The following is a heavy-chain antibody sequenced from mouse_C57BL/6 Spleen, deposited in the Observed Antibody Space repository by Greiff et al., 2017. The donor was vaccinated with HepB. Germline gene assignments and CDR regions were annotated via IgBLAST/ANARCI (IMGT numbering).Heavy chain of an antibody. V-gene: IGHV8-8*01. CDR1: GFSLSTFGMG. D-gene: IGHD1-1*01. Sequence: VKLKECGPGILQPSQTLSLTCSFSGFSLSTFGMGVGWIRQPSGKGLEWLAHIWWDDDKYYNPALKSRLTISKDTSKNQVFLKIANVDTADTATYYCARIDLYYGSRKGYFDYWGQGTTLTVSS. CDR2: IWWDDDK. CDR3: ARIDLYYGSRKGYFDY. J-gene: IGHJ2*01.